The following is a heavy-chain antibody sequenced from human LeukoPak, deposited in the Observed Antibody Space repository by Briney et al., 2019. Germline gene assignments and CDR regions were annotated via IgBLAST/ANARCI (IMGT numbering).Heavy chain of an antibody. CDR2: ISHSGGSA. J-gene: IGHJ4*02. CDR3: AKDLYGSGSYYNHIGY. V-gene: IGHV3-23*01. Sequence: PGGSLRLSCAASGFTFSNYAMGWVRQAPGKGLEWVSGISHSGGSAYYADSVKGRFTISRDNSKNTLYLQMNSLRAEDTAVYYCAKDLYGSGSYYNHIGYWGQGTLVTVSS. D-gene: IGHD3-10*01. CDR1: GFTFSNYA.